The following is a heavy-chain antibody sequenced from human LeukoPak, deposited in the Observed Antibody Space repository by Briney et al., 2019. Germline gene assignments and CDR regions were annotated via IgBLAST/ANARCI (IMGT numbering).Heavy chain of an antibody. J-gene: IGHJ4*02. CDR3: ARSADYSNQHNDY. CDR1: GYTFTGYY. Sequence: ASVKVSCKASGYTFTGYYIHWGRQAPGQGLEWRGWINPNSGGTNYAQKFQGRVTMTRDTSISTAYMELSRLRSDDTAVYYCARSADYSNQHNDYWGQGTLVTVSS. D-gene: IGHD4-11*01. CDR2: INPNSGGT. V-gene: IGHV1-2*02.